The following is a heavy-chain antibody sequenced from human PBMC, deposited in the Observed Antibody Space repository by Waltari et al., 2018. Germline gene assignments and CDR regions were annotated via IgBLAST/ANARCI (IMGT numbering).Heavy chain of an antibody. Sequence: QVQLQESGPGLVKPSETLSLTCAVSGYSISSGYYWGWIRQPPGKGLEWIGSIYHSGSTYYNPSLKSRVTISVDTSKNQFSLKLSSVTAADTAVYYCACTLAVAGPFDYWGQGTLVTVSS. CDR1: GYSISSGYY. J-gene: IGHJ4*02. CDR3: ACTLAVAGPFDY. V-gene: IGHV4-38-2*01. CDR2: IYHSGST. D-gene: IGHD6-19*01.